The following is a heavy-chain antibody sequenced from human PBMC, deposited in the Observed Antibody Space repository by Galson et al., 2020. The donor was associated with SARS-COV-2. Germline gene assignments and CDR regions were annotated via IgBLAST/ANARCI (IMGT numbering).Heavy chain of an antibody. J-gene: IGHJ5*02. CDR1: GFTFSSYS. D-gene: IGHD6-13*01. CDR3: ARDVGYSSSWYANWFDA. CDR2: ISSSSSYI. Sequence: ESLKISCAASGFTFSSYSMNWVRQAPGKGLEWVSSISSSSSYIYYADSVKGRFTISRDNAKNSLYLQMNSLRAEDTAVYYCARDVGYSSSWYANWFDAWGQGTLVTVSS. V-gene: IGHV3-21*01.